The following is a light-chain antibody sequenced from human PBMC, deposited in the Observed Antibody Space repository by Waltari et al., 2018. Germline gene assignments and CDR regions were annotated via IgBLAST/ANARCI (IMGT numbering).Light chain of an antibody. CDR2: TDS. J-gene: IGLJ2*01. CDR1: AISKPF. V-gene: IGLV3-25*03. CDR3: QSAHSNGSDVV. Sequence: SYELTQPPSVSVSPGPTARITCSGAAISKPFGYWYQQKSGRAPVLMIYTDSGRPSGIPERFSGSSSGTTVTLTISAVQPEDEADYYCQSAHSNGSDVVFGGGTKLTVL.